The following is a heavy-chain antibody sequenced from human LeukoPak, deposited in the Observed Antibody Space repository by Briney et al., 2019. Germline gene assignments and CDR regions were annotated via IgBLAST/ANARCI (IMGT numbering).Heavy chain of an antibody. Sequence: PGGSLRLSCAASGFTFSSYAMNWVREAPGKGLEWVSSISNSGGNTYYADSVKGRFTISRDNSKNTLYLQMNSLRAEDTAVYYCAKARGNYRDYWGQGTLVTVSS. CDR1: GFTFSSYA. D-gene: IGHD1-26*01. CDR2: ISNSGGNT. J-gene: IGHJ4*02. V-gene: IGHV3-23*01. CDR3: AKARGNYRDY.